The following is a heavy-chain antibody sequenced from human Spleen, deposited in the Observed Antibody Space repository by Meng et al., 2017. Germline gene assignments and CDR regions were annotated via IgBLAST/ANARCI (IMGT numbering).Heavy chain of an antibody. CDR3: ARGGGDRDGYNFVY. V-gene: IGHV4-61*01. Sequence: GSCPVLVSPSETLSLPCGVSGCSVTSDSYYWHWIRQSPGKGLEWIAYIYSSGSTNYNPSLKSRVTISVGKSNNQFSLKLSSVTAADTAVYYCARGGGDRDGYNFVYWGQGTLVTVSS. D-gene: IGHD5-24*01. J-gene: IGHJ4*02. CDR2: IYSSGST. CDR1: GCSVTSDSYY.